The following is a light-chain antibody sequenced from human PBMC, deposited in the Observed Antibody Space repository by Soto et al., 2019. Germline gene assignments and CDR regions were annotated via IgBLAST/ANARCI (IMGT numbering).Light chain of an antibody. CDR2: EVT. V-gene: IGLV2-14*01. CDR1: SSDVGGYNY. J-gene: IGLJ1*01. CDR3: NSYTSTSTLYV. Sequence: QSALTQPPSASGSPGQSVTISCTGTSSDVGGYNYVSWYQQHPGKAPKLMIYEVTNRPSGVSDRFSGSRSDNTASLTISGLQAEDEADYYCNSYTSTSTLYVFGTGTKLTVL.